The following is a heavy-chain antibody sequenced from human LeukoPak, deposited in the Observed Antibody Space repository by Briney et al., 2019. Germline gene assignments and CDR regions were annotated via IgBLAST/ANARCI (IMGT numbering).Heavy chain of an antibody. Sequence: SETLSLICTVSGYSISSGYYWGWIRQPPGKGLEWIGNIYHSGSTYYNPSLKSRVTISVDTSKNQFSLKLSSVTAADTAVYYCASVEYNWNDVDYWGQGTLVTVSS. CDR2: IYHSGST. V-gene: IGHV4-38-2*02. CDR1: GYSISSGYY. D-gene: IGHD1-20*01. J-gene: IGHJ4*02. CDR3: ASVEYNWNDVDY.